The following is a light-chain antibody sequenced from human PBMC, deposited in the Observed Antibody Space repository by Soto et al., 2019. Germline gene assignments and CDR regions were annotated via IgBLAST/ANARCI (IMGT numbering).Light chain of an antibody. Sequence: SVLTQPPSVSGAPGQRVTISCTGSSSNIGAGYDVHWYQQLPGTAPKLLIYGNSNRPSGVPDRFSGSKSGTSASLAITGLQAEDEADYYCQSYDSSLSGLVFGTGTKVTV. J-gene: IGLJ1*01. CDR3: QSYDSSLSGLV. CDR1: SSNIGAGYD. V-gene: IGLV1-40*01. CDR2: GNS.